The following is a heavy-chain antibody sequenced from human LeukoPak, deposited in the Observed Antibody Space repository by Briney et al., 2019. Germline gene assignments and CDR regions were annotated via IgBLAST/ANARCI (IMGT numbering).Heavy chain of an antibody. CDR3: ARDIAAAGRLGFDY. CDR1: GYTFTSYA. CDR2: INPNSGGT. J-gene: IGHJ4*02. Sequence: GASVKVSCKASGYTFTSYAMHWVRQAPGQRLEWMGWINPNSGGTNYAQKFQGRVTMTRDTSISTAYMELSRLRSDDTAVYYCARDIAAAGRLGFDYWGQGTLVTVSS. V-gene: IGHV1-2*02. D-gene: IGHD6-13*01.